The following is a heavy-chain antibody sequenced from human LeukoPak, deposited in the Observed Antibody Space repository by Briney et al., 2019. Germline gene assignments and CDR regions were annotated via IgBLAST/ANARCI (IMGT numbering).Heavy chain of an antibody. V-gene: IGHV4-4*07. CDR3: ARDRAAAGNWFDP. Sequence: SETLSLTCTVSGGSISSYYWSWIRQPAEKGLEWIGRIYSSGSTNYNPSLKSRVTMSVDTSKNQFSLKLTSVTAADTAVYYCARDRAAAGNWFDPWGQGTLVTVSS. CDR2: IYSSGST. J-gene: IGHJ5*02. D-gene: IGHD6-13*01. CDR1: GGSISSYY.